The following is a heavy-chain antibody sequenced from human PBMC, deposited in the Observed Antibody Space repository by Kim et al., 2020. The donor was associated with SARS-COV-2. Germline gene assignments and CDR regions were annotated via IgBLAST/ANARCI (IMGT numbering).Heavy chain of an antibody. V-gene: IGHV3-23*01. J-gene: IGHJ4*02. D-gene: IGHD6-13*01. CDR3: AKDQQQLVPFDY. Sequence: YSADSVKGRFTISRDNSKNTLYLQMNSLRAEDTAVYYCAKDQQQLVPFDYWGQGTLVTVSS.